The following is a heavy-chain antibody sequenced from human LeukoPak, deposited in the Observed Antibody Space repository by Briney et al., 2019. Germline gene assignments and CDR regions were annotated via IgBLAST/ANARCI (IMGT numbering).Heavy chain of an antibody. CDR1: GYTFTGYY. J-gene: IGHJ6*02. D-gene: IGHD6-13*01. V-gene: IGHV1-2*02. Sequence: ASVKVSGKASGYTFTGYYMHWVRQAPGQGLEWMGWINPNSGGTNYAQKFQGRVTMTRDTSISTAYMELSRLRSDDTAVYYCARGSPLSSSWYRRLFLYGMDVWGQGTTVTVSS. CDR2: INPNSGGT. CDR3: ARGSPLSSSWYRRLFLYGMDV.